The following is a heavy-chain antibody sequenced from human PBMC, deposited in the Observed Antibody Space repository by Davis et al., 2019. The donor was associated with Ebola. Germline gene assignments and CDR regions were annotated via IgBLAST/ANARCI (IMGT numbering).Heavy chain of an antibody. Sequence: GESLKISCAASGFTVSSNYMSWVRQAPGKGLEWVSTISGSGGSTYYADSVKGRFTISRDNSKNTLYLQMNSLRAEDTAVYYCAKGETLHFDYWGQGTLVTVSS. J-gene: IGHJ4*02. CDR1: GFTVSSNY. CDR3: AKGETLHFDY. V-gene: IGHV3-23*01. CDR2: ISGSGGST. D-gene: IGHD1-26*01.